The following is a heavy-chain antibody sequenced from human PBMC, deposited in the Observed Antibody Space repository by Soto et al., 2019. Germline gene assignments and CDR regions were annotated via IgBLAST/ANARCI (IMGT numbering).Heavy chain of an antibody. CDR3: ARGDLVATVHYYYYYYMDV. CDR1: GVTLCSFV. J-gene: IGHJ6*03. V-gene: IGHV3-74*01. CDR2: INSDGSSS. D-gene: IGHD5-12*01. Sequence: ACGVTLCSFVVHGVIKKKRKGLVWVSRINSDGSSSSYADSVKGRFTISRDNAKNTLYLQMNSLSAEDTAVYYCARGDLVATVHYYYYYYMDVWGKGTTVTVSS.